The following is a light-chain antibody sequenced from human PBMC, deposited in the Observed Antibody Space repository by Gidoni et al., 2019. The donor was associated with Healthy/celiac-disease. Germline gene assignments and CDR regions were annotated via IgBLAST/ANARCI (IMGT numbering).Light chain of an antibody. J-gene: IGKJ1*01. CDR1: QSVSSSY. CDR3: HQYGSSPPNT. CDR2: GAS. Sequence: EIVLTQSPGTLSLSPGERATLTCMASQSVSSSYLAWYQQKPGQAPRLLFYGASSSATGIPARFSGSGSGTDFTLTISRLEPADFAVYYCHQYGSSPPNTFGQGTKVEIK. V-gene: IGKV3-20*01.